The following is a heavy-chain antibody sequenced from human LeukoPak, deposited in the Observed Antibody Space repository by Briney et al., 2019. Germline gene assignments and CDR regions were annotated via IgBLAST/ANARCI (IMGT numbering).Heavy chain of an antibody. J-gene: IGHJ4*02. Sequence: PSETRSLTCSVSGDSISSGDYYWSWIRQPPGKGLVWIGYIYYSGSTYYNPSLKSRVTISVDTSKNQFSLKLSSVTAADTAVYYCARDPGDRFDYWGQGTLVTVSS. CDR3: ARDPGDRFDY. D-gene: IGHD4-17*01. CDR2: IYYSGST. CDR1: GDSISSGDYY. V-gene: IGHV4-30-4*01.